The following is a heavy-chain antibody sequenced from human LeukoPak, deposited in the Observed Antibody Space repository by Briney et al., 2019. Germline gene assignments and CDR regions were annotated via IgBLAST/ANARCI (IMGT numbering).Heavy chain of an antibody. CDR2: IKSDGNNT. CDR3: ARDGFSSAINS. CDR1: GFAFSSYW. D-gene: IGHD2-21*02. J-gene: IGHJ4*02. Sequence: GGSLRLSCAASGFAFSSYWMHWVRQAPGKGLVWVSRIKSDGNNTNYADSVRGRFTSSRDNAKNSLYLQMNSLRAEDTAVYYCARDGFSSAINSWGQGTLVTVSS. V-gene: IGHV3-74*01.